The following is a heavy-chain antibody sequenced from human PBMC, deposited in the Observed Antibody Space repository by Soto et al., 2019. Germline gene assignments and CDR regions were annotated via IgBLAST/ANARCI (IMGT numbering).Heavy chain of an antibody. CDR2: ISSDGDTI. CDR1: GFTFHEYA. V-gene: IGHV3-9*01. Sequence: EVQLIESGGGWVQPGTSLRVSCAASGFTFHEYAMHWVRQAPGKGLEWVSGISSDGDTIAYADSVQGRFTVFRDNAKNSMYLQMDSLRGEDTAVYYCVRGGSNYASWGQGTLVTVSS. D-gene: IGHD4-4*01. J-gene: IGHJ5*02. CDR3: VRGGSNYAS.